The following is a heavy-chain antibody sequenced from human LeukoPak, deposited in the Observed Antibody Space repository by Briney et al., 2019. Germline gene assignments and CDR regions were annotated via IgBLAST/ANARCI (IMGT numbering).Heavy chain of an antibody. CDR2: INPNSGGT. D-gene: IGHD4-17*01. CDR1: GYTFTGYY. V-gene: IGHV1-2*02. Sequence: ASVKVSCKASGYTFTGYYMHWVRQAPGQGLEWMGWINPNSGGTNYAQKFQGRVTMTRDTSISTAYMELSRLRSDDTAVYYCARADYGDYLKDYWAQGTLVTVSS. CDR3: ARADYGDYLKDY. J-gene: IGHJ4*02.